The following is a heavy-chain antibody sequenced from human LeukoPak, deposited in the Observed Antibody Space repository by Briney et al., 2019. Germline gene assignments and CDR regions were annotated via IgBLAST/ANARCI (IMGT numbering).Heavy chain of an antibody. CDR1: GYTLTELS. CDR3: ATRKRRGITIIAVGLFDY. CDR2: FDPEDDKT. Sequence: ASVKVSFTVSGYTLTELSMHWVRQAPGKGLEWMGGFDPEDDKTIYAQKSQGRVTMTDDTSTDTAYMELSSLRSEDTAVYYSATRKRRGITIIAVGLFDYWGQGTLVTVSS. D-gene: IGHD3-22*01. V-gene: IGHV1-24*01. J-gene: IGHJ4*02.